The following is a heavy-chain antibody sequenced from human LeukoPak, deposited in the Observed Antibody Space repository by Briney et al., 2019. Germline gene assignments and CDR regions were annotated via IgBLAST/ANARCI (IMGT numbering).Heavy chain of an antibody. CDR1: GGTFSSYA. V-gene: IGHV1-69*06. J-gene: IGHJ4*02. CDR3: ASPAAHCGGDCYFDY. Sequence: SVKVSCKASGGTFSSYAIRWVRQAPGQGLEGMGGIIPIFGTANYAQKFQGRVTITADKSTSTAYMELSSLRSEDTAVYYCASPAAHCGGDCYFDYWGQGTLVTVSS. D-gene: IGHD2-21*02. CDR2: IIPIFGTA.